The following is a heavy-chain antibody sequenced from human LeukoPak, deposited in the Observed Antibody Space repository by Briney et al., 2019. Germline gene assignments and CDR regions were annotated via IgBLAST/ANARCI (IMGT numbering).Heavy chain of an antibody. J-gene: IGHJ4*02. CDR2: FDPEDGET. D-gene: IGHD4-11*01. V-gene: IGHV1-24*01. Sequence: ASVKVSCKVSGYTLTELSMHWVRQAPGKGLEWMGGFDPEDGETIYAQKFQGRVTMTEDTSTDTAYMELSSLRSEDTAVYYCARVLRLQYYFDYWGQGTLVTVSS. CDR3: ARVLRLQYYFDY. CDR1: GYTLTELS.